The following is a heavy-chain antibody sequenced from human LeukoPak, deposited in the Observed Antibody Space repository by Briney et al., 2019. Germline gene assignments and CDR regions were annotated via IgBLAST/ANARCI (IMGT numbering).Heavy chain of an antibody. D-gene: IGHD3-22*01. J-gene: IGHJ4*02. V-gene: IGHV7-4-1*02. CDR2: INTNTGNP. CDR1: GYTFTSYA. Sequence: ASVKVSCKASGYTFTSYAMNWVRQAPGQGLEWMGWINTNTGNPTYAQGFTGRFVFSLDTSVSTAYLQISSLKAEDTAVYYCASRYDSSGYSGYYYFDYWGQGTLVTVSS. CDR3: ASRYDSSGYSGYYYFDY.